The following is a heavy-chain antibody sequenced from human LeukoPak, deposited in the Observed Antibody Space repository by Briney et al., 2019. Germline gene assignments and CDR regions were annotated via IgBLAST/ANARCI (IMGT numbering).Heavy chain of an antibody. V-gene: IGHV3-7*01. CDR2: IKQDGSEK. CDR1: GFTFSSYS. CDR3: ARDKNYYDSSGRRKVTDY. Sequence: GGSLRLSCAASGFTFSSYSMNWVRQAPGKGLEWVANIKQDGSEKYYVDSVKGRFTISRDNAKNSLYLQMNSLRAEDTAIYYCARDKNYYDSSGRRKVTDYWGQGTLVTVSS. J-gene: IGHJ4*02. D-gene: IGHD3-22*01.